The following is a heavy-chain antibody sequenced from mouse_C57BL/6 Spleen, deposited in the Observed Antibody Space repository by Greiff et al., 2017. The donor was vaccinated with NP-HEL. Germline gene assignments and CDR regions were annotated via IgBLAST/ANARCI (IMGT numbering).Heavy chain of an antibody. CDR2: ISSGGDYI. CDR3: TRERIYYAMDY. J-gene: IGHJ4*01. Sequence: EVKLMESGEGLVKPGGSLKLSCAASGFTFSSYAMSWVRQTPEKRLEWVAYISSGGDYIYYADTVKGRFTISRDNARNTLYLQMSSLKSEDTAMYYCTRERIYYAMDYWGQGTSVTVSS. V-gene: IGHV5-9-1*02. CDR1: GFTFSSYA.